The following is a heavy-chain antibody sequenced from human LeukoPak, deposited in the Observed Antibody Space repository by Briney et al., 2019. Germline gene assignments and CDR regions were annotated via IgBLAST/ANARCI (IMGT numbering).Heavy chain of an antibody. V-gene: IGHV1-46*01. CDR2: INPSGGTT. J-gene: IGHJ5*02. Sequence: GSVKVSCKASGYNFISYYMHWVRQAPEQGLEWMGIINPSGGTTIYTQKFQGRVTMTRDTSTSTVFMELSSLRSEDTAVYYCARESSPGIGDYGRKNWFDPWGQGTLVIVSS. CDR3: ARESSPGIGDYGRKNWFDP. CDR1: GYNFISYY. D-gene: IGHD4-17*01.